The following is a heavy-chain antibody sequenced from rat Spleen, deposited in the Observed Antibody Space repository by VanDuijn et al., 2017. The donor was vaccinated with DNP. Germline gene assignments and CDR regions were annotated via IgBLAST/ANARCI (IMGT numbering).Heavy chain of an antibody. CDR1: GFTFNIYW. Sequence: EVQLVESGGDLLQPGRSLKLSCVASGFTFNIYWMTWIRQVPGKGLEWVASITSSGDNTYYPDSVKGRFTISRDNTKNTLYLQMDSLRSEDKATYYCARENYYSGDYWGQGVMVTVSS. CDR3: ARENYYSGDY. J-gene: IGHJ2*01. V-gene: IGHV5-31*01. D-gene: IGHD1-1*01. CDR2: ITSSGDNT.